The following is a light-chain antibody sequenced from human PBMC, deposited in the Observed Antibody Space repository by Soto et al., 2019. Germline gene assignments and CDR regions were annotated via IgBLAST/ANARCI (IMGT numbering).Light chain of an antibody. CDR1: SSDVGGYNY. CDR3: TSYTRISTLYVV. V-gene: IGLV2-14*01. J-gene: IGLJ2*01. Sequence: QSVLTQPASVSGSPGQSITISCTGTSSDVGGYNYVSWYQQHPGKAPKLMIYDVSSRPSGVSNRFSGSKSGNTASLTISGLQAEDEADYYCTSYTRISTLYVVFGGGTKLTVL. CDR2: DVS.